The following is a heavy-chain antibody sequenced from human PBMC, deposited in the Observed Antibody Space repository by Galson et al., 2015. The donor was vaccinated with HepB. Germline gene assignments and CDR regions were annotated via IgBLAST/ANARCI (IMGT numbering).Heavy chain of an antibody. V-gene: IGHV3-11*06. Sequence: SLRLSCAASGFTFSDYYMSWIRQAPGKGLEWVSYISSSSSYTNYADSVKGRFTISRDNAKNSLYLQMNSLRAEDTAVYYCARAGGYYDSSGYYCDYWGQGTLVTVSS. CDR1: GFTFSDYY. D-gene: IGHD3-22*01. CDR2: ISSSSSYT. J-gene: IGHJ4*02. CDR3: ARAGGYYDSSGYYCDY.